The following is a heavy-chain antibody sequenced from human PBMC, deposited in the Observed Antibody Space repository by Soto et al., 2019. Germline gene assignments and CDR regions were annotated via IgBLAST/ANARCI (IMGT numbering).Heavy chain of an antibody. D-gene: IGHD3-16*01. V-gene: IGHV3-33*01. CDR2: IWYDGSNK. CDR3: ARVGGYGDYVWGYFDY. Sequence: GGSLRLSCAASGFTFSSYGMHWVRQAPGKGLEWVAVIWYDGSNKYYADSVKGRFTISRDNSKNTLYLQMNSLRAEDTAVYYCARVGGYGDYVWGYFDYWGQGTLVTVSS. J-gene: IGHJ4*02. CDR1: GFTFSSYG.